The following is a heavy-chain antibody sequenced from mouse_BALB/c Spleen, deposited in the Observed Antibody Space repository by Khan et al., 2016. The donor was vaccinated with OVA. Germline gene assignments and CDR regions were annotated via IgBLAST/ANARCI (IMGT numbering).Heavy chain of an antibody. CDR2: IDPENGNT. CDR3: ALSGDIHDTYFGYAMDY. CDR1: GFNIKDTY. Sequence: VQLQQSGAELVKPGASVKLSCTASGFNIKDTYMHWVKQRPEQGLEWIGRIDPENGNTQYDPKFQGKATITADTSSNTAYLQLSSLTSEATAVYYCALSGDIHDTYFGYAMDYWGQGPSVTVSS. D-gene: IGHD2-3*01. J-gene: IGHJ4*01. V-gene: IGHV14-3*02.